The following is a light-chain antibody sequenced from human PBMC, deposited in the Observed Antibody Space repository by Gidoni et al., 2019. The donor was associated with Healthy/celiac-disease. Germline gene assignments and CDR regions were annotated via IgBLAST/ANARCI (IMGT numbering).Light chain of an antibody. J-gene: IGKJ1*01. CDR3: QRYNSYSQT. CDR1: QSISSW. V-gene: IGKV1-5*03. Sequence: DIQMTQSPSTLSASVGDRVTITCRASQSISSWLAWYQQKPGKAPKLLIYKASSLESGVPSRFSGSGSGTEFTLTISSLQPDDFATYYCQRYNSYSQTFGQRTKVEIK. CDR2: KAS.